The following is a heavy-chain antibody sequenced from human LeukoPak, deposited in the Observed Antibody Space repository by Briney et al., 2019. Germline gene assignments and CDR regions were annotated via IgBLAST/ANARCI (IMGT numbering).Heavy chain of an antibody. CDR3: VKDLYKGETSTWYYFDY. CDR2: INTSGDKT. J-gene: IGHJ4*02. D-gene: IGHD6-13*01. Sequence: PGGSLRLSCSGSGFTFSTYAIHWVRQAPGKGPEYVSLINTSGDKTYYADSVKGRFTISRDNSKNTVSLQMSSLRDEDTAMYYCVKDLYKGETSTWYYFDYWGQGTLVTASS. V-gene: IGHV3-64D*06. CDR1: GFTFSTYA.